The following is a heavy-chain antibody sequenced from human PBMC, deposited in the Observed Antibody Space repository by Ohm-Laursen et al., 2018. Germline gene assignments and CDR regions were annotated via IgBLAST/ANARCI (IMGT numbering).Heavy chain of an antibody. CDR1: GGSFSGYY. V-gene: IGHV4-34*01. CDR3: ARGGWELLWGGLRFRTGVDY. CDR2: INHSRST. J-gene: IGHJ4*02. Sequence: SDTLSLTCAVYGGSFSGYYWNWIRQPPGKGLEWIGEINHSRSTKYNSSFKSRVTISVDTSKNQFSLKLSSVTAADTAVYYCARGGWELLWGGLRFRTGVDYWGQGTLVTVSS. D-gene: IGHD1-26*01.